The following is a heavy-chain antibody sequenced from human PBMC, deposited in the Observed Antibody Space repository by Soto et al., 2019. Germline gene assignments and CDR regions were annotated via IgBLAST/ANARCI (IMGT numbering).Heavy chain of an antibody. CDR1: GGSFSGYY. D-gene: IGHD4-4*01. J-gene: IGHJ4*02. V-gene: IGHV4-34*01. CDR3: ARGLNVYSNYIGL. Sequence: QVQLQQWGAGLLKPSETLSLTCAVYGGSFSGYYWSWIRQPPGKGLEWIGEINHSGSTNYNPSLKSRVTISVDTSKNQLSLKLSSVTAADAAGYYCARGLNVYSNYIGLWGQGTLVTVSS. CDR2: INHSGST.